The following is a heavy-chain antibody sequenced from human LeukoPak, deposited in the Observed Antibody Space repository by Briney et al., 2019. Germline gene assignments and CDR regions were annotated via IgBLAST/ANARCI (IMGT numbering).Heavy chain of an antibody. D-gene: IGHD6-19*01. CDR3: ARAGGWYLYYFDY. CDR1: GFTFSSYG. V-gene: IGHV3-30*03. CDR2: ISYDGSNK. J-gene: IGHJ4*02. Sequence: PGGSLRLSCAASGFTFSSYGMHWVRQAPGKGLEWVAVISYDGSNKYYADSVKGRFTISRDNSKNTLYLQMNSLRAEDTAVYYCARAGGWYLYYFDYWGQGTLVTVSS.